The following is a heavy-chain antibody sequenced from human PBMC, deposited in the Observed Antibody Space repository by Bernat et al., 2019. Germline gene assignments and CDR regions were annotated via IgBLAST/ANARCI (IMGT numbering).Heavy chain of an antibody. V-gene: IGHV4-59*01. CDR1: GGSISSFY. CDR3: ARGEVWFDP. J-gene: IGHJ5*02. Sequence: QVQLQESGPGLVKPSETLSLTCTVSGGSISSFYWSWIRQPPGRGLEWIGYMYYSGSTKYNPSHMSRVTISADTSKNQISLKLSSVIAADTAVYYCARGEVWFDPWGQGTLVTVSS. CDR2: MYYSGST.